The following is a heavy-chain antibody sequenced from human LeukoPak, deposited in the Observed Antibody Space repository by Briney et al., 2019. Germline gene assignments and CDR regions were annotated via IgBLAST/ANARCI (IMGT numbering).Heavy chain of an antibody. D-gene: IGHD3-10*01. Sequence: GASVKVSCKASGGTFSSYAISWVRQAPGQGLEWMGGIIPIFGTANYAQKFQGRVTITADESTSTAYMELSSLRSEDTAVYYCATLSITMVRGVLSDYYYYMDVWGKGTTVTISS. CDR3: ATLSITMVRGVLSDYYYYMDV. CDR2: IIPIFGTA. CDR1: GGTFSSYA. J-gene: IGHJ6*03. V-gene: IGHV1-69*13.